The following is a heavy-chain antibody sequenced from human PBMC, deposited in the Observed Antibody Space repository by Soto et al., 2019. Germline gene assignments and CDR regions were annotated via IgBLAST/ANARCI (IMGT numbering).Heavy chain of an antibody. CDR2: ISGSGDST. J-gene: IGHJ4*02. CDR1: GFTFSSYA. V-gene: IGHV3-23*01. Sequence: EVQLLESGGGLVQPGGSLRLSCAASGFTFSSYAMSWVRQAPGKGLEWVSTISGSGDSTYYADSVRGRFTISRDNSKNPLYLQMNSLRAEDTALYYCAKEPLGYCSSGSCRIDYWGQGTLVTVSS. CDR3: AKEPLGYCSSGSCRIDY. D-gene: IGHD2-15*01.